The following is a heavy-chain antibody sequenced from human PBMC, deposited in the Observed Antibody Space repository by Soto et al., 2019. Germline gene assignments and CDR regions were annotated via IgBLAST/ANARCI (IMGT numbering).Heavy chain of an antibody. Sequence: RASVKVSCKASGYTFTSYGISWVRQAPGQGLEWMGWISVYNGNTNYAQKLQGRVTMTTDTSTSTAYMELRSLRSDDTAVYYCASGWFGEFVYYFDYWGQGTLVTVSS. J-gene: IGHJ4*02. CDR3: ASGWFGEFVYYFDY. CDR2: ISVYNGNT. V-gene: IGHV1-18*01. D-gene: IGHD3-10*01. CDR1: GYTFTSYG.